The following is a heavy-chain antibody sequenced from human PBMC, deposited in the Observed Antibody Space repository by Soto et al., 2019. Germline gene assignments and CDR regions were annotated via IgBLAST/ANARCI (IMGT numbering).Heavy chain of an antibody. CDR1: GGTFSSYA. CDR2: IIPMFDST. CDR3: ARRVVVTSVRDIAYYYYGLDV. D-gene: IGHD2-21*02. Sequence: SVKVSCKAFGGTFSSYAICWVRQAPGQGLEWMGGIIPMFDSTNYAQKFQGRVTITADESTSTAFMELSSLRSEDTVVYYCARRVVVTSVRDIAYYYYGLDVWGQGTTVTVSS. J-gene: IGHJ6*02. V-gene: IGHV1-69*13.